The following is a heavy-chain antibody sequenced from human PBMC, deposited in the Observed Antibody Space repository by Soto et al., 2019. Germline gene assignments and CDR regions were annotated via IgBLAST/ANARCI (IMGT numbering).Heavy chain of an antibody. D-gene: IGHD2-21*02. CDR1: GGTFSSYA. Sequence: QVQLVQSGAEVKKPGSSVKVSCKASGGTFSSYAISWVRQAPGQGLEWMGGIIPIFGTANYAQKFQGRVTITADESTITAYMELSSLRSEDTAVYYCASTYCGGYCFLRTCFDSWVQETLVTVSS. J-gene: IGHJ5*01. CDR3: ASTYCGGYCFLRTCFDS. V-gene: IGHV1-69*01. CDR2: IIPIFGTA.